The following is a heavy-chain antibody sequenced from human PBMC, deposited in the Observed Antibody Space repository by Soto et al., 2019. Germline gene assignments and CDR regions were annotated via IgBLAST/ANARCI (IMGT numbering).Heavy chain of an antibody. V-gene: IGHV3-11*01. J-gene: IGHJ5*02. CDR2: ISTSGSSI. Sequence: GGSLRLSCAGSGFTFSDFDMSWVRQAPGKGLECISYISTSGSSIYYADSVKGRFTISRDNAKNSLFLQMSSLRAEDTAVYFCARDHHRRDGRASFDPWGQGTLVTVSS. CDR3: ARDHHRRDGRASFDP. CDR1: GFTFSDFD.